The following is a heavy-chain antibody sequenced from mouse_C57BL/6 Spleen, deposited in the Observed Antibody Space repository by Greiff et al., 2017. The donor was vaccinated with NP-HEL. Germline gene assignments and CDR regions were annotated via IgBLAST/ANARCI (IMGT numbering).Heavy chain of an antibody. V-gene: IGHV5-12*01. CDR1: GFTFSDYY. D-gene: IGHD2-1*01. CDR3: AREGLHNYFDY. J-gene: IGHJ2*01. Sequence: EVQLVESGGGLVQPGGSLKLSCAASGFTFSDYYMYWVRQTPEKRLEWVAYISNGGGSTYYPDTVKGRFTISRDNAKNTLYLQMSRLKSEDTAMYYCAREGLHNYFDYWGQGTTLTVSS. CDR2: ISNGGGST.